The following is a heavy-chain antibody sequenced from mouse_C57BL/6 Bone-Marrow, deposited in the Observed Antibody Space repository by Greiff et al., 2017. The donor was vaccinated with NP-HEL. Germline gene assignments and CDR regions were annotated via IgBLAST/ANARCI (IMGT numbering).Heavy chain of an antibody. CDR3: TRGLWQRDAMDY. V-gene: IGHV1-15*01. D-gene: IGHD1-1*02. CDR2: IDPETGGT. Sequence: QVQLQQFGAELVRPGASVTLSCKASGYTFTDYEMHWVKQTPVHGLEWIGAIDPETGGTAYNQKFKGKAILTADKSSSTAYMELRSLTSEDSAVYYCTRGLWQRDAMDYWGQGTSVTVSS. J-gene: IGHJ4*01. CDR1: GYTFTDYE.